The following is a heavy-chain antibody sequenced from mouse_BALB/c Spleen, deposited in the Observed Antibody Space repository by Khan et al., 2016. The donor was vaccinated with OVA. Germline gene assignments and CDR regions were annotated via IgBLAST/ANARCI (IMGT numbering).Heavy chain of an antibody. CDR2: ISYDGSF. J-gene: IGHJ1*01. D-gene: IGHD2-3*01. Sequence: EVQLQESGPGLVKPSQSLSLTCSVTGYSITSGNYWNWIRQFPGNKLEWMGYISYDGSFNYNPSLKNRISITRDTSENQFFLQLNSVTTEDTATYFCARSVYCSDWYFDVWGAGTTVTVSS. CDR3: ARSVYCSDWYFDV. CDR1: GYSITSGNY. V-gene: IGHV3-6*02.